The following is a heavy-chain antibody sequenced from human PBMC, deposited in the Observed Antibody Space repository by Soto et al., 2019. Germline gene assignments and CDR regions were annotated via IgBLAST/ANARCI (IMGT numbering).Heavy chain of an antibody. CDR3: ARSSGSAYWFDP. V-gene: IGHV1-18*01. D-gene: IGHD6-6*01. Sequence: QVQLVQSGAEVKKPGASVKVSCKASGYTFTSYGISWVRQAPGQGLEWMGWISAYNGNTNYAQKLQGRVIMTTDKSTSTAYMERRSLRSDDTAVYYCARSSGSAYWFDPWGQGTLVTVSS. CDR1: GYTFTSYG. J-gene: IGHJ5*02. CDR2: ISAYNGNT.